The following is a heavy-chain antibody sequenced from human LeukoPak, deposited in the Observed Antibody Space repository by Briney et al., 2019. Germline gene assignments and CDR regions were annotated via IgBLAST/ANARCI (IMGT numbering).Heavy chain of an antibody. J-gene: IGHJ6*03. Sequence: GGSLRLSCAASGFTFSSYWMSWVRQAPGKGLEWVANIKQDGSEKYYVDSVKGRFTISRDNAKNSLYLQMNSLRAEDTAVYYCARGQPYYDFWSGYSDEDYYYMDVWGKGTTVTVSS. CDR2: IKQDGSEK. V-gene: IGHV3-7*01. CDR3: ARGQPYYDFWSGYSDEDYYYMDV. CDR1: GFTFSSYW. D-gene: IGHD3-3*01.